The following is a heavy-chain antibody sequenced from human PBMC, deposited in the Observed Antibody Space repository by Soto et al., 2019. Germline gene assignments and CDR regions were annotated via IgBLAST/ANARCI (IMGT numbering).Heavy chain of an antibody. CDR3: AREGGDIVQMVYALPWY. D-gene: IGHD2-8*01. CDR2: INPNSGAT. V-gene: IGHV1-2*02. Sequence: ASVKVSCKASGYTFTDYYMHWVRQAPGQGLEWMGWINPNSGATSYAQRFQGRVTMTRDTSISTAYMELSRLTSDDTAVYYCAREGGDIVQMVYALPWYWGQGTLVTGSS. J-gene: IGHJ4*02. CDR1: GYTFTDYY.